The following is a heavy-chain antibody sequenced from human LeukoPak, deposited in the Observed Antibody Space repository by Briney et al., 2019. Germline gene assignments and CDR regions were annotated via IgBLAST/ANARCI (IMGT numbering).Heavy chain of an antibody. D-gene: IGHD3-10*01. Sequence: PSETLSHTCAVYGGSFSGYYWSWIRQPPGKGLEWIGEINHSGSTNYNPSLKSRVTISVDTSKNQFSLKLSSVTAADTAVYYCARDTTMVRGVKFDYWGQGTLVTVSS. CDR3: ARDTTMVRGVKFDY. CDR1: GGSFSGYY. V-gene: IGHV4-34*01. J-gene: IGHJ4*02. CDR2: INHSGST.